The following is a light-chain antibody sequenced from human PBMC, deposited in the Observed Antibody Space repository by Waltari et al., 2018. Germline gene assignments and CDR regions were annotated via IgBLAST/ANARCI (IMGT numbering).Light chain of an antibody. CDR3: QHYLRLPVT. CDR2: GAS. CDR1: QSVSRA. V-gene: IGKV3-20*01. J-gene: IGKJ1*01. Sequence: EIVLTQSPGTLSLSLGERATVSCRASQSVSRALAWYQQKPGQAPRLLIYGASTRATGIPDRFSGSGSGTDFSLTICRLEPDDFAVYYCQHYLRLPVTFGQGTTVEI.